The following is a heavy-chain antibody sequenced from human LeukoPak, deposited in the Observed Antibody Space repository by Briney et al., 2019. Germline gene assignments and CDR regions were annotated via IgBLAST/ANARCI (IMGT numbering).Heavy chain of an antibody. CDR3: ASLFWSGYSGAHPFDP. D-gene: IGHD3-3*01. V-gene: IGHV4-39*01. CDR1: GGSISSSSYY. J-gene: IGHJ5*02. CDR2: IYYSGST. Sequence: SETLSLTCTVSGGSISSSSYYWGWIRQPPGKGLEWIGSIYYSGSTYYNPSLKSRVTISVDTSKNQFSLKLSSVTAADTAVYYCASLFWSGYSGAHPFDPWGQGTLVTVSS.